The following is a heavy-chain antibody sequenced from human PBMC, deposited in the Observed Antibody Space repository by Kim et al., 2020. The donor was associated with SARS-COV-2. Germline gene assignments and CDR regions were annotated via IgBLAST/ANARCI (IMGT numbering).Heavy chain of an antibody. Sequence: GGSLRLSCAASGFPFSSYSMSWVRQAPGKGLEWVANIKEDGSEKNYVDCVKGRFTISRDNTKNSLYLQMNSLRAEDTAVYFCADGDYFDYWGQGTLVTVSS. CDR2: IKEDGSEK. CDR1: GFPFSSYS. D-gene: IGHD3-10*01. CDR3: ADGDYFDY. J-gene: IGHJ4*02. V-gene: IGHV3-7*03.